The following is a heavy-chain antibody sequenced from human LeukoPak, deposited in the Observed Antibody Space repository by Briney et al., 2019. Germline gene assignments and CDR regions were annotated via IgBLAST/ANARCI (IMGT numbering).Heavy chain of an antibody. D-gene: IGHD3-16*01. CDR2: IGGGGGST. CDR3: AKSLGGYYFDY. V-gene: IGHV3-23*01. J-gene: IGHJ4*02. CDR1: GFTLSHYA. Sequence: GGSLRLSCSMSGFTLSHYAMSWVRQAPGKGLEWVSTIGGGGGSTDYTDSVKGRFTISRDNSKNTLYLQMNSLGAEDTAVYYCAKSLGGYYFDYWGQGTLVTVSS.